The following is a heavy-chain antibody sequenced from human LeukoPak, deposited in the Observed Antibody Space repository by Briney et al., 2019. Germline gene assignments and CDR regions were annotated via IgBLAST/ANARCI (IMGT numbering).Heavy chain of an antibody. CDR3: AREFGYCSSTSCSHYFDY. Sequence: PGGSLRLSCAAFGFTVSSNYMSWVRQAPGKGLEWVSVIYSGGSTYYADSVKGRFTISRDNSKNTLYLQMNSLRAEDTAVYYCAREFGYCSSTSCSHYFDYWGQGTLVTVSS. D-gene: IGHD2-2*01. V-gene: IGHV3-66*01. CDR2: IYSGGST. CDR1: GFTVSSNY. J-gene: IGHJ4*02.